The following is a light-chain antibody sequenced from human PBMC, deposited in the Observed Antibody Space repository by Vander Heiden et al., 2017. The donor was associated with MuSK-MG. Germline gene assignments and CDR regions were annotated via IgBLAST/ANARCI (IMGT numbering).Light chain of an antibody. Sequence: EIVLTQSPATLSLSPGARSTLSCSASQSVSSYLAWYQQKPGQAPRLLIYDASNRATDIPARFSGSGSGTDFTLTISSLEPQDFAVYYCQQRSNCPITFGGGTKVEIK. V-gene: IGKV3-11*01. J-gene: IGKJ4*01. CDR3: QQRSNCPIT. CDR2: DAS. CDR1: QSVSSY.